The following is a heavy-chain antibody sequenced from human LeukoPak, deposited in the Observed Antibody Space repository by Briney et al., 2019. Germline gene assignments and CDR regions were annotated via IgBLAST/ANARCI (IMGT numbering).Heavy chain of an antibody. D-gene: IGHD3-10*01. CDR1: GFTFSSYS. Sequence: GGSLRLSCAASGFTFSSYSTNWVRQAPGKGLEWVSSISSSSSYIYYADSVKGRFTISRDNAKNSLYLQMNSLRAEDTAVYYCAYFVVRAPYFDYWGQETLVTVSS. J-gene: IGHJ4*02. CDR3: AYFVVRAPYFDY. V-gene: IGHV3-21*01. CDR2: ISSSSSYI.